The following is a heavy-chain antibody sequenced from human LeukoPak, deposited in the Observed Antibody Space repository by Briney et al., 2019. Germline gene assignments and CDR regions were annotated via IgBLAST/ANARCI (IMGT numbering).Heavy chain of an antibody. CDR1: GFTFSDYW. CDR2: IKEDGSEK. CDR3: ARAREAPADVFPDH. Sequence: GGSLRLSCAASGFTFSDYWMSWVRQAPGKGLEWVANIKEDGSEKYYGDSVTGRFTISRDNAENSLFLQMNSLRADDTGVYYCARAREAPADVFPDHWGQGVVVTVSS. V-gene: IGHV3-7*01. J-gene: IGHJ4*02. D-gene: IGHD1-26*01.